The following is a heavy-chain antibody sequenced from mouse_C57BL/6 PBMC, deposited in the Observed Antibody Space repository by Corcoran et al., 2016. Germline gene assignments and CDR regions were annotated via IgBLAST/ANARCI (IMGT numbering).Heavy chain of an antibody. CDR3: AFITTDSFAY. D-gene: IGHD1-1*01. V-gene: IGHV9-3*01. J-gene: IGHJ3*01. Sequence: QIQLVQSGPELKKPGETVKISCKASGYTFTTYGMSWVKQAPGKGLKWMGWINTYSGVPTYADDFKGRFAFSLETSASTAYLQINNLKNEDTATYFCAFITTDSFAYWGQGTLVTVSA. CDR2: INTYSGVP. CDR1: GYTFTTYG.